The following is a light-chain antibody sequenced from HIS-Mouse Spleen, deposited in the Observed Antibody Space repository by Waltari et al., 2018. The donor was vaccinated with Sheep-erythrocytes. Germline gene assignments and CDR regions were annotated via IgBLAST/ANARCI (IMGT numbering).Light chain of an antibody. Sequence: DIVMTQSPASLAVSLGERATINCTSSQSVLYSSNNKNYLAWYQQKPGQPPKLLIYWASTRESGVPDRFSGSGSGTDFTLTISSLQAEDVAVYYCQQYYSTLTFGGGTKVEIK. J-gene: IGKJ4*01. V-gene: IGKV4-1*01. CDR2: WAS. CDR1: QSVLYSSNNKNY. CDR3: QQYYSTLT.